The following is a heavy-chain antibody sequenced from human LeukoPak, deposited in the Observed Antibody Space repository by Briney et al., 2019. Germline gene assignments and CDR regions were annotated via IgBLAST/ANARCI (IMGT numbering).Heavy chain of an antibody. CDR3: AREEEWLFDY. Sequence: PSETLSLTCTVSGGSISSYYWSWIRQPPGKGLEWIGYIYYSGSTNYNPSLKSRVTISVDTSKNQFSLKLSSETAADTAVYYCAREEEWLFDYWGQGTLVTVSS. CDR1: GGSISSYY. J-gene: IGHJ4*02. D-gene: IGHD3-3*01. V-gene: IGHV4-59*01. CDR2: IYYSGST.